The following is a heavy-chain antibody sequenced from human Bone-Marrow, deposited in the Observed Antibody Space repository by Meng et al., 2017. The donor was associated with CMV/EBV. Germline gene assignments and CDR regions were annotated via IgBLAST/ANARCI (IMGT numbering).Heavy chain of an antibody. V-gene: IGHV3-15*01. J-gene: IGHJ4*02. CDR3: TTEISYYDFWSGYSDDYFDY. Sequence: GESLKISCAASGFTFSNAWMSWVRQAPGKGLEWVGRIKSKTDGGTTDYAAPVKGRFTISRDDSKNTLYLQMNSLKTEDTAVYYCTTEISYYDFWSGYSDDYFDYWGQGTLVTVSS. D-gene: IGHD3-3*01. CDR2: IKSKTDGGTT. CDR1: GFTFSNAW.